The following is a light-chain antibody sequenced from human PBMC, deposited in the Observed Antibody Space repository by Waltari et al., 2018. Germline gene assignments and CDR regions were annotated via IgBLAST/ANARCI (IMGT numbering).Light chain of an antibody. CDR3: QHYVSLPVT. V-gene: IGKV3-20*01. J-gene: IGKJ1*01. CDR2: GAS. Sequence: EIVLTQSPGTLSLSPGDRATLPCRASQRVSRALAWYQQNPGQAPRLLIYGASNRATGIPDRFSGSGSGTDFSLIISRLEPEDFAVYYCQHYVSLPVTFGQGTKVEIK. CDR1: QRVSRA.